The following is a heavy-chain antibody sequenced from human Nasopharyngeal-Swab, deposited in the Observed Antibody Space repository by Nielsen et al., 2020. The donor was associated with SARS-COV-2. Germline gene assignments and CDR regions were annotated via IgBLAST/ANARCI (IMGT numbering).Heavy chain of an antibody. CDR2: ISWNSGSI. CDR3: AKAGGYPRGIWYFDL. Sequence: GGSLRLSCAASGFTFDDYAMHWVRQAPGKGLEWVSGISWNSGSIGYADSVKGRLTISRDNAKNSLYLQMNSLRAEDTALYYCAKAGGYPRGIWYFDLWGRGTLVTVSS. D-gene: IGHD3-22*01. CDR1: GFTFDDYA. J-gene: IGHJ2*01. V-gene: IGHV3-9*01.